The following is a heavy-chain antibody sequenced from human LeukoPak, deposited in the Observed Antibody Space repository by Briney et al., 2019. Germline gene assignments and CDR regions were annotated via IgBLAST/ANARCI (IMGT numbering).Heavy chain of an antibody. V-gene: IGHV3-48*04. Sequence: GGSLRLSCTASGFSFSTYSMNWVRQAPGKGLEWVSYIVGSSSNIYYADSVKGRFTISRDNAKNSLYLQMDSLRAEDTAVYYCATDSPETAAFDYWGQGTLVAVSS. CDR2: IVGSSSNI. CDR1: GFSFSTYS. J-gene: IGHJ4*02. D-gene: IGHD1-14*01. CDR3: ATDSPETAAFDY.